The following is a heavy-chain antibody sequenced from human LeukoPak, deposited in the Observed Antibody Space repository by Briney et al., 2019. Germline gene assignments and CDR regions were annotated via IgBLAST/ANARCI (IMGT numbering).Heavy chain of an antibody. J-gene: IGHJ4*02. CDR3: PRETTVTTFDY. CDR2: ISYDGSNK. V-gene: IGHV3-30-3*01. D-gene: IGHD4-17*01. CDR1: GFTFSSDA. Sequence: GRSLRLSCAASGFTFSSDAMHWGRQAPGKGLGWVAVISYDGSNKYYADSVKGRFTISRDNFKNTLYLQMNSLRAEDTAVYYCPRETTVTTFDYWGQGTLVTVSS.